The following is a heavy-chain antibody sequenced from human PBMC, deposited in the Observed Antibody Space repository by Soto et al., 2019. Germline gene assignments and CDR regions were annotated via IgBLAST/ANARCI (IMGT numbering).Heavy chain of an antibody. CDR2: IYYSGIT. J-gene: IGHJ6*02. V-gene: IGHV4-31*03. CDR3: ARDFTDSSGPTLGMGV. CDR1: GGSISSGGYY. D-gene: IGHD6-19*01. Sequence: QVQLQESGPGLVKPSQTLSLTCTVSGGSISSGGYYWSWIHQHPGKGLEWIGYIYYSGITYYNPSLKSRVTISVDTSKDQFSLKLSSVTAADTAVYYCARDFTDSSGPTLGMGVWGQGTTVTVSS.